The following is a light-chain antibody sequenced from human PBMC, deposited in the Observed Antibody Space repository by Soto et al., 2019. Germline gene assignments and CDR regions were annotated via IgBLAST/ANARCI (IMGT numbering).Light chain of an antibody. CDR2: SSS. J-gene: IGKJ1*01. Sequence: DIQMTQSPSTLSASVGDRVTITCRASQSISNYLTWYQQKPGKAPKLLIYSSSILQNGVPSRFSGSGSGTEFPLTISLLHPDDFAPYSGQRYNTHPTFGQGTKVEI. CDR1: QSISNY. V-gene: IGKV1-5*03. CDR3: QRYNTHPT.